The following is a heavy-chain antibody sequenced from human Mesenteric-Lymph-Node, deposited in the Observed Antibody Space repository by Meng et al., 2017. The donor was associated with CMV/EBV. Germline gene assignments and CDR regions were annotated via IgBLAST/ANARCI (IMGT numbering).Heavy chain of an antibody. CDR1: GFTFDDYA. CDR3: ARGPFSSSRWAGFDY. D-gene: IGHD6-13*01. J-gene: IGHJ4*02. V-gene: IGHV3-20*03. Sequence: SGFTFDDYAMTWVRQAPGKGLEWVSGINWTGDYTGYADSVKGRFTISRDDAKSSLFLQMNSLRAEDTALYYCARGPFSSSRWAGFDYWGQGTLVTVSS. CDR2: INWTGDYT.